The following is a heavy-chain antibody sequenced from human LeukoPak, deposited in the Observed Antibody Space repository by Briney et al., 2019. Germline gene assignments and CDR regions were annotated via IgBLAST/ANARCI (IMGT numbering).Heavy chain of an antibody. Sequence: VGSLRLSSAASVFTFSSSAMSWGRPGLGKGRWWVSAISGSGGSTYYADAEKGRFTTSSNDSKKTPYQQKNSLRAEDTAVYYCAECVMEGDWFDPWGQGTLVTVSS. D-gene: IGHD2-8*01. V-gene: IGHV3-23*01. CDR1: VFTFSSSA. J-gene: IGHJ5*02. CDR2: ISGSGGST. CDR3: AECVMEGDWFDP.